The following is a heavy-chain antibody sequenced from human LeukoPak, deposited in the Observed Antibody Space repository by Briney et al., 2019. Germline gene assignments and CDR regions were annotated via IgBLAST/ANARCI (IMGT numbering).Heavy chain of an antibody. CDR3: AREGTSLGAGYDGFDI. CDR2: INAGNGNT. J-gene: IGHJ3*02. V-gene: IGHV1-3*01. D-gene: IGHD3-16*01. Sequence: GASVKVSCKASGYTFTSYAMHWVRQAPGQRLEWMGWINAGNGNTKYSQKFQGRVTMTTDTSTSTAYMELRSLRFDDTAVYYCAREGTSLGAGYDGFDIWGQGTMVTVSS. CDR1: GYTFTSYA.